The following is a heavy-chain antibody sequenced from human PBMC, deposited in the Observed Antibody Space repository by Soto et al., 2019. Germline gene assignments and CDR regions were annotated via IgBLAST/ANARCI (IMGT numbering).Heavy chain of an antibody. CDR1: GYTFTSYD. CDR2: MNPNSGNT. D-gene: IGHD6-13*01. J-gene: IGHJ6*02. Sequence: ASVKVSCKASGYTFTSYDINWVRQATGQGLEWMGWMNPNSGNTGYAQKFQGRVTMTRNTSISTAYMELSSLRSEDTAVYYCYLQHLLYYYYGMDVWGQGTTVTVYS. CDR3: YLQHLLYYYYGMDV. V-gene: IGHV1-8*01.